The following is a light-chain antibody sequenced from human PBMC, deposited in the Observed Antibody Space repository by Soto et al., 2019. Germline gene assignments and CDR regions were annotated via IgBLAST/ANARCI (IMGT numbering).Light chain of an antibody. V-gene: IGKV3-15*01. J-gene: IGKJ1*01. CDR2: GAS. CDR3: QQYNNWPPWT. Sequence: EIVMTQSPATLSVSPGERATLSCRASQSVSSNLAWYQQKPGQAPRLLIYGASTRSTGVPARFSGSESGTEFTLTINRLPSEDCAVYDCQQYNNWPPWTFGQGTKVEIK. CDR1: QSVSSN.